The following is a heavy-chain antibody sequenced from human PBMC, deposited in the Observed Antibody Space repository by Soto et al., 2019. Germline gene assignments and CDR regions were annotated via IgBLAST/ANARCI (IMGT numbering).Heavy chain of an antibody. CDR1: GYSFTSHW. Sequence: GESLKISCKGSGYSFTSHWIGWVRQMPGKGLEWMGIIYPGDSDTRYSPSFQGQVTISADKSISTAYLLWSSLRASDTAIYYCARLEYGDRSYFDFWGQGALVTVAS. J-gene: IGHJ4*02. V-gene: IGHV5-51*01. D-gene: IGHD4-17*01. CDR2: IYPGDSDT. CDR3: ARLEYGDRSYFDF.